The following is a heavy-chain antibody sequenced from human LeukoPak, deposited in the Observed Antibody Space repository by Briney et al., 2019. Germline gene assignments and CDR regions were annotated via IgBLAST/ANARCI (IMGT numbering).Heavy chain of an antibody. CDR3: ARDKLTAAGRRYYYYGMDV. J-gene: IGHJ6*02. CDR1: GGSISGHY. V-gene: IGHV4-59*11. D-gene: IGHD6-13*01. CDR2: IHYTGMA. Sequence: SETLSLTCTVAGGSISGHYWSWVRQSPGKGLEWIGYIHYTGMAIYSPSLKSRVTISVHTSKNQFSLKLTSVTAADTAVYYCARDKLTAAGRRYYYYGMDVWGQGTTVTVSS.